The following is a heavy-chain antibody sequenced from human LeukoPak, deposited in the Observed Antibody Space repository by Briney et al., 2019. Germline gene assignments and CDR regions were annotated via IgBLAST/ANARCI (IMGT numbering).Heavy chain of an antibody. J-gene: IGHJ6*04. CDR1: GGTFSSYA. V-gene: IGHV1-69*01. CDR3: ARDLWDLEVIEPAAMIGYYGMDV. D-gene: IGHD2-2*01. Sequence: GSSVKVSCKASGGTFSSYAISWVRQAPGQGLEWMGGIIPIFGTANYAQKFQGRVTITADESTSTAYMELSSLRSEDTAVYYCARDLWDLEVIEPAAMIGYYGMDVWGKGTTVTVSS. CDR2: IIPIFGTA.